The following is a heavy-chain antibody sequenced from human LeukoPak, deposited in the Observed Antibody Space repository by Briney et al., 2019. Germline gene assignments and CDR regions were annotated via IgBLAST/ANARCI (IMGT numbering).Heavy chain of an antibody. CDR2: ISVSGGST. CDR3: AKRGSEWSRAVRGMDYYYYYMDV. J-gene: IGHJ6*03. Sequence: GGTLRLSCATSGFTFSTYAMNWVRQAPGKGLEWVSVISVSGGSTYYADSVKGRFTISRDNSKNTLYLQMNSLRAEDTAVYYCAKRGSEWSRAVRGMDYYYYYMDVWGKGTTVTVSS. CDR1: GFTFSTYA. V-gene: IGHV3-23*01. D-gene: IGHD3-10*01.